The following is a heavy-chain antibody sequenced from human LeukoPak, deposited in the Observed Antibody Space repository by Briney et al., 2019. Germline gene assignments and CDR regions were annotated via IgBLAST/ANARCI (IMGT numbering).Heavy chain of an antibody. CDR1: GGTFSSYA. CDR3: ARAVWLGYCTNGVCPLDY. J-gene: IGHJ4*02. Sequence: GASVKVSCKASGGTFSSYAISWVRQAPGQGLEWMRGIIPIFGTANYAQKFQGRVTITTDESTSTAYMELSSLRSGDTAVYYCARAVWLGYCTNGVCPLDYWGQGTLVTVSS. V-gene: IGHV1-69*05. CDR2: IIPIFGTA. D-gene: IGHD2-8*01.